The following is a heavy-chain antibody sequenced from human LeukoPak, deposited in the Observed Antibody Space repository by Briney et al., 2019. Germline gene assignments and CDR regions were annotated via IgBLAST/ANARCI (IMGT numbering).Heavy chain of an antibody. Sequence: GGSLRLSCAASGFTFSSYWMHWVRQAPGKGLEWVSAISGSGGSTYYADSVKGRFTISRDNSKNTLYLQMNSLRAEDTAVYYRAKDRIAAAGTDWFDPWGQGTLVTVSS. CDR2: ISGSGGST. V-gene: IGHV3-23*01. CDR1: GFTFSSYW. D-gene: IGHD6-13*01. CDR3: AKDRIAAAGTDWFDP. J-gene: IGHJ5*02.